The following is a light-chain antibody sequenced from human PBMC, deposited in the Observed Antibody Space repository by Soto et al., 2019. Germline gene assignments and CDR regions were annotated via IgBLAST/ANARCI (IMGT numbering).Light chain of an antibody. CDR2: DVH. CDR1: SSDVGTYNS. J-gene: IGLJ1*01. V-gene: IGLV2-11*01. Sequence: QSVLTQPRSVSGSPGQSVTISCTGTSSDVGTYNSVSWYQQYPGRAPKVILYDVHRRPSGFPDRFSGSKSGNTDSLTISGVQAEDEGDYYCCSYAGNSYVFGTGTKVTV. CDR3: CSYAGNSYV.